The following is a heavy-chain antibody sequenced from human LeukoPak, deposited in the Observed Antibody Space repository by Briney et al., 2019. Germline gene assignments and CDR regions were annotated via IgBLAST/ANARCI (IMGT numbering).Heavy chain of an antibody. Sequence: ASVKVSCKASGYTFTSYYMHWVRQAPGQGVEWMGVIYPSCRSTSYAQTFPGRVTMPRDTSTSTVYMELSSLRSEDTAVYSCARDKDGYNPYWFDPWGQGTLVTVSS. CDR2: IYPSCRST. CDR3: ARDKDGYNPYWFDP. CDR1: GYTFTSYY. J-gene: IGHJ5*02. V-gene: IGHV1-46*01. D-gene: IGHD5-24*01.